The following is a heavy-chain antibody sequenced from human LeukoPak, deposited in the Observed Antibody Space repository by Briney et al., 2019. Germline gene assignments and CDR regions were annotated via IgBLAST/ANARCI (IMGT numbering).Heavy chain of an antibody. CDR3: ARGEVVVVVAATLMYNWFDP. CDR2: INHSGST. Sequence: PSETLSLTCAVYGGSFSGYYWTWIRQPPGKGLEWMWEINHSGSTNYNPSLKSRVTISIDTSKNQFSLKLSSVTAADTAVYYCARGEVVVVVAATLMYNWFDPWGQGTLVTVSS. J-gene: IGHJ5*02. CDR1: GGSFSGYY. V-gene: IGHV4-34*01. D-gene: IGHD2-15*01.